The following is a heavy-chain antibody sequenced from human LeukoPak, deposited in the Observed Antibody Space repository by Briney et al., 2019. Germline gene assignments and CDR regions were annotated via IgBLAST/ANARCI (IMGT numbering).Heavy chain of an antibody. CDR3: ARGYGGNSGGDY. Sequence: GGSLRLSCAAPGFTFSSYSMNWVRQAPGKGLEMVSSISSSSSYIYYADSVKGRFTISRDNAKNSVYLQMNSLRAEDTAVYYCARGYGGNSGGDYWGQGTLVTVSS. CDR2: ISSSSSYI. CDR1: GFTFSSYS. V-gene: IGHV3-21*01. J-gene: IGHJ4*02. D-gene: IGHD4-23*01.